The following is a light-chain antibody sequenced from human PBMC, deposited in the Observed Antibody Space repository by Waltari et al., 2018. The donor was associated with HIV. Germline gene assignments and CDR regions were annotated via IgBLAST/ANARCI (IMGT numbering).Light chain of an antibody. CDR2: GTS. CDR3: QQTYSTPWT. Sequence: DIQMTQFPSYLSASVGDRITVTCRASQNITDYLNWYHHKQGKAPRLLIYGTSRLQSGVPTRFSGSGSGTDFTLTIGSLQPEDFATYYCQQTYSTPWTFGQGTKVEFK. CDR1: QNITDY. J-gene: IGKJ1*01. V-gene: IGKV1-39*01.